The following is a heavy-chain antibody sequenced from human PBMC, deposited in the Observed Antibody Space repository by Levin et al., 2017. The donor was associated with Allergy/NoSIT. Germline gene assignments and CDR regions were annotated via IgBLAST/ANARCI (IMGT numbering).Heavy chain of an antibody. D-gene: IGHD6-6*01. CDR2: IYWDDDK. Sequence: SGPTLVKPTQTLTLTCTFSGFSLSTSGVGVGWIRQPPGKALEWLALIYWDDDKRYSPSLKSRLTITKDTSKNQVVLTMTNMDPVDTATYYCAHNRILGYSSSSGWFDPWGQGTLVTVSS. J-gene: IGHJ5*02. CDR3: AHNRILGYSSSSGWFDP. V-gene: IGHV2-5*02. CDR1: GFSLSTSGVG.